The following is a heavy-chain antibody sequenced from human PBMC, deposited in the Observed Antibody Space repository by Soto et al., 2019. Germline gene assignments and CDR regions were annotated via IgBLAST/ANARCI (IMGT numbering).Heavy chain of an antibody. CDR1: GFTFGASA. CDR2: IGSKGETYAT. Sequence: GGSLRLSCAASGFTFGASALQWVRQASGKGLEWLGRIGSKGETYATAYAASVKGRFTISRDDSKNTAYLQMNSLESEDTAVYYCAKDLFGDYADYFDYWGQGTLVTVPQ. D-gene: IGHD4-17*01. V-gene: IGHV3-73*01. J-gene: IGHJ4*02. CDR3: AKDLFGDYADYFDY.